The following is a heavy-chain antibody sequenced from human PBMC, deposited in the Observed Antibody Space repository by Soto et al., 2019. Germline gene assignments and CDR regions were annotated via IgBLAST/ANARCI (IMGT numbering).Heavy chain of an antibody. CDR2: TYFRSKWYN. V-gene: IGHV6-1*01. J-gene: IGHJ5*02. D-gene: IGHD5-12*01. CDR1: GESLSSNTAS. Sequence: QTLSRTYALAGESLSSNTASSNCIRQSPSRGFEWLGRTYFRSKWYNDYAVSVKSRIIINPDTSNNQFSLQLNSVTPEDTAVYFCAKVDNLGTKPGYVSEPWGQG. CDR3: AKVDNLGTKPGYVSEP.